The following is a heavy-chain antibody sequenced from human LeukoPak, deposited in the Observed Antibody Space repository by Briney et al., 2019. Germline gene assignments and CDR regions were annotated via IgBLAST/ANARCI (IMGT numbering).Heavy chain of an antibody. J-gene: IGHJ3*02. D-gene: IGHD3-22*01. Sequence: ASVKVSCKASGGTFSSYAISWVRQAPGQGLEWVGRIIPIFGTADYAQKFQGRVTITTDESTSTAYMELSSLRSEDTAVYYCAREGYDSSGYRRGSAFDIWGQGTMVTVSS. CDR3: AREGYDSSGYRRGSAFDI. V-gene: IGHV1-69*05. CDR2: IIPIFGTA. CDR1: GGTFSSYA.